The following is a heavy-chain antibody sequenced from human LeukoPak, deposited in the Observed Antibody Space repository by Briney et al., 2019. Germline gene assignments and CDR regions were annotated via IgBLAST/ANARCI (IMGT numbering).Heavy chain of an antibody. CDR3: VRDLSGMDV. Sequence: QPGGSLRLSCVGSGFTFSSYAMHWVRQAPGKGLEWVAVISDDGSSKYYADSVKGRFTISRDNSKNTLYLQMSSLRIEDTAIYYCVRDLSGMDVWGRGTTVTVSS. D-gene: IGHD3-16*02. V-gene: IGHV3-30*14. J-gene: IGHJ6*02. CDR2: ISDDGSSK. CDR1: GFTFSSYA.